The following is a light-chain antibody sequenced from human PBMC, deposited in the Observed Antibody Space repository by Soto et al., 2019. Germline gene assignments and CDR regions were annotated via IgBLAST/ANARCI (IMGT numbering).Light chain of an antibody. V-gene: IGKV3-11*01. CDR3: QQRTNWLT. CDR1: QNVSTY. J-gene: IGKJ3*01. Sequence: EIVLTQSPATLSLSPGERVTLSCRASQNVSTYLAWYQHKPGQAPRLLIYDASDRAAGIPARFSGSGSGTDFSLTISSPEPEASAVYYCQQRTNWLTFGPGTKVDIK. CDR2: DAS.